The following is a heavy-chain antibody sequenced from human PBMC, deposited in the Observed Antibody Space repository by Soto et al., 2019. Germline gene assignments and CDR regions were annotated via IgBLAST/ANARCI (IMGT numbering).Heavy chain of an antibody. J-gene: IGHJ4*02. Sequence: GGSLRLSCGGSGFTFSHFGMSWVRQAPGKGLEWVSGISGSGNKTYYADSVKGRFTISRDNSKNTLYLQMNSLRAEDTAVYYCAKARRVAAAGYFDSWGQGTLVTVSS. V-gene: IGHV3-23*01. CDR2: ISGSGNKT. CDR3: AKARRVAAAGYFDS. CDR1: GFTFSHFG. D-gene: IGHD6-13*01.